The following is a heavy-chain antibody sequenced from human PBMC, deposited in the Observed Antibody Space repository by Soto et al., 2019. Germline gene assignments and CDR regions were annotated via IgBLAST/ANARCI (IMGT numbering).Heavy chain of an antibody. CDR2: ISGSGGST. CDR1: GFTFSSYA. Sequence: PGGSLRLSCAASGFTFSSYAMNWVRQAPGKGLEWVSTISGSGGSTYFPDSVKGRFTISRYNSKNTLYLQMNSLRDEDTAVYFCAKVNTIFGMEYYYYGMDVWGQGTTVTVSS. D-gene: IGHD3-3*01. J-gene: IGHJ6*02. CDR3: AKVNTIFGMEYYYYGMDV. V-gene: IGHV3-23*01.